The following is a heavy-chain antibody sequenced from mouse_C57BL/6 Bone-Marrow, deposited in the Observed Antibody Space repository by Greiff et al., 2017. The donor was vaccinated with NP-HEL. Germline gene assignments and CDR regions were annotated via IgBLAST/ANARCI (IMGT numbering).Heavy chain of an antibody. J-gene: IGHJ4*01. CDR2: IRNKANNHAT. Sequence: EVKLMESGGGLVQPGGSMKLSCAASGFTFSDAWMDWVRQSPEKGLEWVAEIRNKANNHATYYAESVKGRFTISRDDSKSSVYLQMNSLRAEDTGIYYCTRHAITTVVAMDYWGQGTSVTVSS. D-gene: IGHD1-1*01. CDR3: TRHAITTVVAMDY. V-gene: IGHV6-6*01. CDR1: GFTFSDAW.